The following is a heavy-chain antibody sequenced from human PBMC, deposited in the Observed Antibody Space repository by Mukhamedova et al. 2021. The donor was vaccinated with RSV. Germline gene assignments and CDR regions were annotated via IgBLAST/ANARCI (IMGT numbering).Heavy chain of an antibody. J-gene: IGHJ4*02. CDR2: ISYDGSNK. D-gene: IGHD5-12*01. CDR3: ARAGGYSGYDCRY. Sequence: GKGLEWVAVISYDGSNKYYADSVKGRFTISRDNSKNTLYLQTNSLRTEDTAVYYCARAGGYSGYDCRYWGQGTLVTVSS. V-gene: IGHV3-30-3*01.